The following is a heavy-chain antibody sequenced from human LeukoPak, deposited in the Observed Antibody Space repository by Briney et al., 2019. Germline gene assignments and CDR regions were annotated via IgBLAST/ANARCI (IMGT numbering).Heavy chain of an antibody. D-gene: IGHD3-10*01. CDR3: ARPNYGSGRNGMDV. Sequence: GASVKVSCKASGYTFTGYYMHWVRQAPGQGLEWMGWINPNSGGTNYAQKFQGRVTMTRDTSISTAYMELSRLRSDDTAVYYCARPNYGSGRNGMDVWGQGTTVTVSS. V-gene: IGHV1-2*02. J-gene: IGHJ6*02. CDR2: INPNSGGT. CDR1: GYTFTGYY.